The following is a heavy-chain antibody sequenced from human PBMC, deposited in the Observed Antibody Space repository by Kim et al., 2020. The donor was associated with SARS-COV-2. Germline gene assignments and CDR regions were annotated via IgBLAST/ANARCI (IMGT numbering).Heavy chain of an antibody. CDR3: ARGERYYDALTGYYGLDY. CDR1: GGTSSFHS. J-gene: IGHJ4*02. D-gene: IGHD3-9*01. V-gene: IGHV1-69*13. Sequence: SVKVSCKTSGGTSSFHSITWVRQAPGQGLEWMGGISPLSGTITYAQSFQGRLTISEDESTRTAYMELSSLRPDDTAIFYCARGERYYDALTGYYGLDYWGQGTLVTVSS. CDR2: ISPLSGTI.